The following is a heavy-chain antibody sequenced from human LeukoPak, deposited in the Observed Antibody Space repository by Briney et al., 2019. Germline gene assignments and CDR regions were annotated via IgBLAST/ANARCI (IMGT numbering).Heavy chain of an antibody. J-gene: IGHJ3*02. Sequence: SETLSLTCTVSGGSITSGNYYWGWIRQPPGKGLEWIGRIYYSGRTYYNPSLKSRVTMSVDTSNNQFSLKLSSVTAADTAVYYCARPDQRGYTYGYSAFDIWGQGTMVTVSS. V-gene: IGHV4-39*01. CDR2: IYYSGRT. CDR3: ARPDQRGYTYGYSAFDI. D-gene: IGHD5-18*01. CDR1: GGSITSGNYY.